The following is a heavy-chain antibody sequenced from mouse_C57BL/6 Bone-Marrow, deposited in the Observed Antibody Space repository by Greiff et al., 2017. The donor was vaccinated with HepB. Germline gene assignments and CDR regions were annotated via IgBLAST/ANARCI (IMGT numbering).Heavy chain of an antibody. Sequence: EVQVVESGGGLVKPGGSLKLSCAASGFTFSSYAMSWVRQTPEKRLEWVATISDGGSYTYYPDNVKGRFTISRDNAKNNLYLQMSHLKSEDTAMYYCARASDYDVGAAYWGQGTLVTVSA. V-gene: IGHV5-4*01. J-gene: IGHJ3*01. CDR1: GFTFSSYA. CDR2: ISDGGSYT. CDR3: ARASDYDVGAAY. D-gene: IGHD2-4*01.